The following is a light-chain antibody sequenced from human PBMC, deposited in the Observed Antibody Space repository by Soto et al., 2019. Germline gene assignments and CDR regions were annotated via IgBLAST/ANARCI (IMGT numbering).Light chain of an antibody. CDR3: HQHGTSSLT. CDR2: AAS. CDR1: ESISSSY. J-gene: IGKJ1*01. Sequence: EMVLRQSPGTLSLPPGDRATLSCRASESISSSYLAWYQVKPGRAPSLLTYAASYRAPDTPHRFSGSGSGTVFTLTISRLEPEDFAVYFCHQHGTSSLTFGQGTRVEIK. V-gene: IGKV3-20*01.